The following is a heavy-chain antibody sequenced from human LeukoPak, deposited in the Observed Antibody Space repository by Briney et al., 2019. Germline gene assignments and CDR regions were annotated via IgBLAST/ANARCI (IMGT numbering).Heavy chain of an antibody. Sequence: SETLSLTCTVSGGSISSYYWSWIRQPPGKGLEWIGYIYYSGSTNYNPSLKSRVTISVDTSKNQFSLKLSFVTAADTAMFYCARSGGGRPPYFDSWGQGTLVTVSS. CDR3: ARSGGGRPPYFDS. CDR2: IYYSGST. V-gene: IGHV4-59*01. D-gene: IGHD3-16*01. CDR1: GGSISSYY. J-gene: IGHJ4*02.